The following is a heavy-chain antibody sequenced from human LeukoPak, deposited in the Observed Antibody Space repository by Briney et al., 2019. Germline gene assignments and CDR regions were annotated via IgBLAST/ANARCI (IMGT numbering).Heavy chain of an antibody. CDR3: GASPSPTGTERYY. V-gene: IGHV5-51*01. D-gene: IGHD1-1*01. J-gene: IGHJ4*02. CDR2: IYPTDSDA. CDR1: GYTFTTYW. Sequence: GESLKISCKLSGYTFTTYWIGWVRQMAGKGLEWMGIIYPTDSDARYSPSFQGQVTISVDKSISTVYLQWNSLKASGSAMYYCGASPSPTGTERYYWGQGTLVTVSS.